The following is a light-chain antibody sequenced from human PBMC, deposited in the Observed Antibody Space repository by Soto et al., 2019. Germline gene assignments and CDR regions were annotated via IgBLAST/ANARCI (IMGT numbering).Light chain of an antibody. CDR1: QSISSY. CDR3: QQSYSTPCT. CDR2: AAS. J-gene: IGKJ2*02. Sequence: DIQMTQSPSSLSASVGDRVTITCRASQSISSYLNWYQQKPGKAPKLLICAASSLQSGVPSRFSGSGSGTDFTLTISSLQPEDFATYYCQQSYSTPCTFGQGTKLEIK. V-gene: IGKV1-39*01.